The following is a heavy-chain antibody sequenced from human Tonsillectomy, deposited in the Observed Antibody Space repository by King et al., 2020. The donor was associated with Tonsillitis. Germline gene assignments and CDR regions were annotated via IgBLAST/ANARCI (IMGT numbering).Heavy chain of an antibody. CDR1: GFTFSSYA. CDR2: ISGRGGST. V-gene: IGHV3-23*01. D-gene: IGHD2-2*01. J-gene: IGHJ4*02. Sequence: VQLLESGGGLVQPGGSLRLSCAASGFTFSSYAMTWVRPAPGKGLEWVSAISGRGGSTYYADSVKGRFTIPRDSSKNPLYLQMNSLRAKDTALYCCAKAWLDLDIVVVPAANYFDYWGQGTLVTVSS. CDR3: AKAWLDLDIVVVPAANYFDY.